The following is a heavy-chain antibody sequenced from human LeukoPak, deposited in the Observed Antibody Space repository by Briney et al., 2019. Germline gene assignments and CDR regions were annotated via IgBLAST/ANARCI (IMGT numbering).Heavy chain of an antibody. Sequence: SETLSLTCAVYGGSFSGYYWSWICQPPGKGLEWIGEINHSGSTNYNPSLKSRVTISVDTSKNQFSLKLSSVTAADTAVYYCAKGCGGSYSRWFDPWGQGTLVTVSS. CDR3: AKGCGGSYSRWFDP. V-gene: IGHV4-34*01. CDR2: INHSGST. J-gene: IGHJ5*02. D-gene: IGHD1-26*01. CDR1: GGSFSGYY.